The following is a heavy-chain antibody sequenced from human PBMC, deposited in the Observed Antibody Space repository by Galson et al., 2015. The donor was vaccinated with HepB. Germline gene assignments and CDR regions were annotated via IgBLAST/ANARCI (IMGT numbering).Heavy chain of an antibody. Sequence: SLRLSCAASGFTFSSYSMNWVRQAPGKGLEWVSSISSSSSYIYYADSVKGRFTTSRDNAKNSLYLQMNSLRAEDTAVYYCARGDYYDSSGYYYWGQGTLVTVSS. D-gene: IGHD3-22*01. J-gene: IGHJ4*02. CDR3: ARGDYYDSSGYYY. V-gene: IGHV3-21*01. CDR1: GFTFSSYS. CDR2: ISSSSSYI.